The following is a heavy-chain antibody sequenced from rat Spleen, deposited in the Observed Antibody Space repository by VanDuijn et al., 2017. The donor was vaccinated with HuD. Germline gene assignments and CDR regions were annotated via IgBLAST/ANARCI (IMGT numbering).Heavy chain of an antibody. CDR3: ASHGGLRNWFAY. Sequence: EVQLVESGGGLVQPGRSMKLSCADSGLNFSNYDMAWVRQTPAKGLEWIASISTGGTNTYYRESVKGRFTISRDDAKNTQYLQMDRLRSEDTATYYCASHGGLRNWFAYWGQGTLVTVSS. J-gene: IGHJ3*01. CDR2: ISTGGTNT. V-gene: IGHV5S13*01. D-gene: IGHD1-11*01. CDR1: GLNFSNYD.